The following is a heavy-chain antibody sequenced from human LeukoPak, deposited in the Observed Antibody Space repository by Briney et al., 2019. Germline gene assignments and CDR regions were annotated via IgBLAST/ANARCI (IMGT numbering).Heavy chain of an antibody. J-gene: IGHJ5*02. Sequence: SETLSLTCTVSGGSISSYYWSWIRQPAGKGLEWIGRIYTSGSTNYNPSLKSRVTMSVDMSKNQLSLKLSSVTAADTAVYYCARDREGCGSTNYYQIWFDPWGQGTLVTVSS. CDR1: GGSISSYY. D-gene: IGHD2-2*01. CDR3: ARDREGCGSTNYYQIWFDP. V-gene: IGHV4-4*07. CDR2: IYTSGST.